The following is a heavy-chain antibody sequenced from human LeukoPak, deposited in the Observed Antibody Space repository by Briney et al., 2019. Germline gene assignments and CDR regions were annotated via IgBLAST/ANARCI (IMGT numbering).Heavy chain of an antibody. D-gene: IGHD5-18*01. Sequence: SETLSLTCTVSGGSISSYYWGWIRQPPGKGLEWIGSIYHSGSTYYNPSLKSRVTISVDTSKNQFSLKLSSVTAADTAVYYCAISSGGYSYGLDYWGQGTLVTVSS. J-gene: IGHJ4*02. V-gene: IGHV4-38-2*02. CDR1: GGSISSYY. CDR2: IYHSGST. CDR3: AISSGGYSYGLDY.